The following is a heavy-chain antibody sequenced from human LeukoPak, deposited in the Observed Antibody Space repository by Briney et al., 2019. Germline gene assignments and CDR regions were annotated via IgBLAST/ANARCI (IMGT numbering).Heavy chain of an antibody. CDR3: ARDGPDIVVVPAAIRVYDDAFDI. CDR1: GYTFTSYD. D-gene: IGHD2-2*02. Sequence: ASVKVSCKASGYTFTSYDINWVRQATGQGFEWMGWMNPNSGNTNYAQKLQGRVTMSTDTSTSTAYMELRSLRSDDTAVYYCARDGPDIVVVPAAIRVYDDAFDIWGQGTMVTVSS. V-gene: IGHV1-18*01. J-gene: IGHJ3*02. CDR2: MNPNSGNT.